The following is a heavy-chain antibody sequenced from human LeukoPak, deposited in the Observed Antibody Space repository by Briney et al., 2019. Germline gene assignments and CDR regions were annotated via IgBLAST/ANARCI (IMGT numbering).Heavy chain of an antibody. CDR2: IYYSGST. D-gene: IGHD1-26*01. V-gene: IGHV4-30-4*01. J-gene: IGHJ5*02. CDR1: GGSISSGDYY. Sequence: SQTLSLTCTVSGGSISSGDYYWSWIRQPPGKGLEWIGYIYYSGSTNYNPSLKSRVTISVDTSKNQFSLKLSSVTAADTAVYYCASDPVGGRWFDPWGQGTLVTVSS. CDR3: ASDPVGGRWFDP.